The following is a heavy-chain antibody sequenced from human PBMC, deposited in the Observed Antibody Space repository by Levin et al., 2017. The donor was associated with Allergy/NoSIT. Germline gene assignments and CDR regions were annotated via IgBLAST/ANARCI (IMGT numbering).Heavy chain of an antibody. V-gene: IGHV4-39*01. D-gene: IGHD3-22*01. J-gene: IGHJ4*02. CDR2: IYYSGST. CDR1: GGSISSSSYY. Sequence: SETLSLTCTVSGGSISSSSYYWGWIRQPPGKGLEWIGSIYYSGSTYYNPSLKSRVTISVDTSKNQFSLKLSSVTAADTAVYYCARPDPNSSGYYFDYWGQGTLVTVSS. CDR3: ARPDPNSSGYYFDY.